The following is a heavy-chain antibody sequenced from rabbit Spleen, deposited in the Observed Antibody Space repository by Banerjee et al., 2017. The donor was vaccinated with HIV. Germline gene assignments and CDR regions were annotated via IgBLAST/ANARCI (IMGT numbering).Heavy chain of an antibody. Sequence: QSLEESGGDLVKPGASLTLTCTASGFSFSGSYDMCWVRQAPGKGLEWIACIYSGSTGSTYYAGWAKGRFTISKTSSTTVALQMTSLTAADTATYFCARDTGSSFSSYGMDLWGQGTLVTVS. D-gene: IGHD8-1*01. CDR2: IYSGSTGST. V-gene: IGHV1S40*01. CDR1: GFSFSGSYD. CDR3: ARDTGSSFSSYGMDL. J-gene: IGHJ3*01.